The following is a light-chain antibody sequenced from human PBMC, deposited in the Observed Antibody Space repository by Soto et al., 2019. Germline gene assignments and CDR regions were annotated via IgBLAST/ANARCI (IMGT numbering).Light chain of an antibody. CDR1: QSVSSR. CDR2: DAS. J-gene: IGKJ5*01. CDR3: QQRNYWPIT. V-gene: IGKV3D-15*01. Sequence: EIVMTQSPATLSVSPGERATLSXTARDSVRXXASQSVSSRLAWYQQKRGQAPRLLIYDASTRATGIPARFSGSGSGTDFTLTISSLEPEDFAVYYCQQRNYWPITFGQGTRLEIK.